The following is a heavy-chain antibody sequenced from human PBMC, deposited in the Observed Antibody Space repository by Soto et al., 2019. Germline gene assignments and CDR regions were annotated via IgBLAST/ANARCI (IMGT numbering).Heavy chain of an antibody. J-gene: IGHJ3*02. V-gene: IGHV5-51*01. CDR1: GYSFTSYW. Sequence: GESLKISCKGSGYSFTSYWIGWVRQMPGKGLEWMGIIYPGDSDTRYSPSFQGQVTISADKSISTAYLQWSSLKASDTAMYYCARAPPNVGAEPGAFDIWGQGTMVTV. D-gene: IGHD6-25*01. CDR2: IYPGDSDT. CDR3: ARAPPNVGAEPGAFDI.